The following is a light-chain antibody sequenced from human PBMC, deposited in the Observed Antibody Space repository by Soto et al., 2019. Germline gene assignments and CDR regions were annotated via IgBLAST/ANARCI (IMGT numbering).Light chain of an antibody. V-gene: IGLV1-51*02. CDR1: GSNTGKNY. J-gene: IGLJ1*01. CDR3: GSWDSSLSAVV. CDR2: EDS. Sequence: QSVLTQPPSVSVAPGQKVTTSCSGSGSNTGKNYVSWYQQLPGTAPKLLIYEDSRRPSGIPDRFSGSKSGTSATLGITGLQTGDEADYYCGSWDSSLSAVVFGTGTKVTVL.